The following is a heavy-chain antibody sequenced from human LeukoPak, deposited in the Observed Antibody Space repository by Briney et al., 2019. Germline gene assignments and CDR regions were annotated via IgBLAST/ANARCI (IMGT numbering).Heavy chain of an antibody. CDR3: ARELHFSGWYGKLGY. V-gene: IGHV1-2*02. Sequence: GASVKVSCKASGYTFTSYFMHWVRQAPGQGLEWMGWINPNSGGTTYAQKFQGRVTMTRDTSISTAYMELSRLRSDDTAVYYCARELHFSGWYGKLGYWGQGTLVTVSS. CDR1: GYTFTSYF. CDR2: INPNSGGT. D-gene: IGHD6-19*01. J-gene: IGHJ4*02.